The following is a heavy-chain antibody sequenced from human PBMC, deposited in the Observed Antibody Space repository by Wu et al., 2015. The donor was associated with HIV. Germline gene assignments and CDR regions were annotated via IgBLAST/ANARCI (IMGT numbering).Heavy chain of an antibody. V-gene: IGHV1-18*01. D-gene: IGHD3-10*01. J-gene: IGHJ4*02. CDR1: GYTFTTYA. CDR3: AVMVRGVIIRRYFDY. Sequence: QVQLVQSGGEVKKPGDSVKVSCKASGYTFTTYAISWVRQAPGQGLEWMGWISTYNGKTDYTQKVRGRVTLTTDTSTSTAYMELRSLTSDDTAMYYCAVMVRGVIIRRYFDYWGQGTLVIVSS. CDR2: ISTYNGKT.